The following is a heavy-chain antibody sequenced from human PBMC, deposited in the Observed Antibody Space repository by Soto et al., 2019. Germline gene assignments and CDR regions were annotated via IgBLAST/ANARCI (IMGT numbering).Heavy chain of an antibody. CDR3: ARVPYDSSPGVAFDI. D-gene: IGHD3-22*01. V-gene: IGHV5-51*01. Sequence: GESLKISCKGSGYSFTSYWIGWVRQMPGKGLEWMGIIYPGDSDTRYSPSFQGQVTISADKSISTAYLQWSSLKASDTAMYYCARVPYDSSPGVAFDIWGQGTMVTVSS. CDR2: IYPGDSDT. CDR1: GYSFTSYW. J-gene: IGHJ3*02.